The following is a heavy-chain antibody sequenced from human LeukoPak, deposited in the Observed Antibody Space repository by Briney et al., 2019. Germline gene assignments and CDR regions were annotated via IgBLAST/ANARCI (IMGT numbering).Heavy chain of an antibody. CDR2: ISGSGGST. D-gene: IGHD1-26*01. Sequence: PGGSLRLSCAASGFTFGSYAMSWVRQAPGKGLEWVSAISGSGGSTYYADSVKGRFTISRDNSKNTLYLQMNSLRAEDTAVYYCANSYSGSYGYDYWGQGTLVTVSS. J-gene: IGHJ4*02. CDR3: ANSYSGSYGYDY. V-gene: IGHV3-23*01. CDR1: GFTFGSYA.